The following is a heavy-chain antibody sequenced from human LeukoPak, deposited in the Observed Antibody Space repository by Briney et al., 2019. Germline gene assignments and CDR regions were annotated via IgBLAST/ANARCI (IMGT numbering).Heavy chain of an antibody. D-gene: IGHD6-19*01. V-gene: IGHV3-66*01. Sequence: GGSLRLSCAASGFTVSSNYMSWVRQAPGKGLEWVSVIYSGGSTYYADSVKGRFTISRDNSKNSLYLQMNSLRAEDTAVYYCATEAGIAVAGSVDYWGQGTLVTVSS. J-gene: IGHJ4*02. CDR1: GFTVSSNY. CDR3: ATEAGIAVAGSVDY. CDR2: IYSGGST.